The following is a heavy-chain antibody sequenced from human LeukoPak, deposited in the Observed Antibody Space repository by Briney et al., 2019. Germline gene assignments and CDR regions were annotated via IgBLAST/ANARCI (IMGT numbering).Heavy chain of an antibody. D-gene: IGHD5-18*01. J-gene: IGHJ6*02. Sequence: PGRSLRLSCAASGFTFSSYGMHWVRQAPGKGLEGVAVISYDGSNKYYADSVKGRFTISRDNSKNTLYLQMNSLRAEDTAVYYCAKEKDTAMVYGMDVWGQGTTVTVSS. CDR2: ISYDGSNK. CDR3: AKEKDTAMVYGMDV. CDR1: GFTFSSYG. V-gene: IGHV3-30*18.